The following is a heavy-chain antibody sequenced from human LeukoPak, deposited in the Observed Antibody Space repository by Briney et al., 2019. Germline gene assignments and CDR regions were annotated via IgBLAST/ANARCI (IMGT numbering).Heavy chain of an antibody. J-gene: IGHJ4*02. D-gene: IGHD3-10*01. CDR3: AKNAYGSGSYLLGTDYYFDY. CDR1: GFIVNDHA. CDR2: VFWNGVDK. V-gene: IGHV3-9*01. Sequence: PGRSLTLSCVASGFIVNDHAMHWVRQTPGKGLEWVAGVFWNGVDKGYADSVKGRFTISRDNAKNSLYLQMNSLRAEDTALYYCAKNAYGSGSYLLGTDYYFDYWGQGTLVTVSS.